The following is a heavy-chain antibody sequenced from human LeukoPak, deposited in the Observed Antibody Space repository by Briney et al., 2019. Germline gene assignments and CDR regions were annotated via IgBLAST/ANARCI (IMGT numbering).Heavy chain of an antibody. D-gene: IGHD3-10*01. Sequence: ASVKVSCKASGYTFTSYGISWVRQAPGQGLEWMGIINPSGGSTSYAQKFQGRVTMTRDTSTSTVYMELSSLRSEDTAVYYCARGSRDTMVRGVRLLWFDPWGQGTLVTVSS. CDR3: ARGSRDTMVRGVRLLWFDP. CDR1: GYTFTSYG. CDR2: INPSGGST. J-gene: IGHJ5*02. V-gene: IGHV1-46*01.